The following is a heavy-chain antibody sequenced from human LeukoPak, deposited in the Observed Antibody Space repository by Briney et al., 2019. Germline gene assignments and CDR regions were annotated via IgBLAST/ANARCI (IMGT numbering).Heavy chain of an antibody. V-gene: IGHV3-30*04. CDR1: GFTFSSFA. J-gene: IGHJ4*02. D-gene: IGHD5-12*01. CDR3: ARDRGSGYDYNAPFDH. Sequence: GRSLRLSCAASGFTFSSFAMHWVRQAPGKGLEWVALISYDGSNKYYADSVKGRFTISRDNSKNTLYLQMNSLRAEDTAVYYCARDRGSGYDYNAPFDHWGQGTLVTVSS. CDR2: ISYDGSNK.